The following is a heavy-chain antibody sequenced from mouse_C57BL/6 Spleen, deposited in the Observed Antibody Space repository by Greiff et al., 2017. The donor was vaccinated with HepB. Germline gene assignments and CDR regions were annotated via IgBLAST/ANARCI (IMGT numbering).Heavy chain of an antibody. Sequence: QVHVKQSGAELVRPGTSVKMSCKASGYTFTNYWIGWAKQRPGHGLEWIGDIYPGGGYTNYNEKFKGKATLTADKSSSTAYMQFSSLTSEDSAIYYCARSAGSHWYFDVWGTGTTVTVSS. J-gene: IGHJ1*03. V-gene: IGHV1-63*01. CDR2: IYPGGGYT. CDR3: ARSAGSHWYFDV. D-gene: IGHD3-1*01. CDR1: GYTFTNYW.